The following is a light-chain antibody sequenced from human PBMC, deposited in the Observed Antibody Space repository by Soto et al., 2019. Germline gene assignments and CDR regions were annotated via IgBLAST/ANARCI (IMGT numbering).Light chain of an antibody. J-gene: IGKJ5*01. V-gene: IGKV3-11*01. Sequence: EIVLTQSPATLSLSPGERATLSCRASQSVSSYLAWYQQKPGQAPRLLIYDASNKATGIPARFSGSGSGTDFTTTISSLEPQDFTVYYCRQRSNWPPITFGQGTRLEIK. CDR3: RQRSNWPPIT. CDR2: DAS. CDR1: QSVSSY.